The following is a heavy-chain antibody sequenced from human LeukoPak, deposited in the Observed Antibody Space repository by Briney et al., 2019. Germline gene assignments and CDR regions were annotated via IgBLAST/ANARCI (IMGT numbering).Heavy chain of an antibody. CDR3: ARDRQQLGPWGYYYYMDV. J-gene: IGHJ6*03. CDR2: IIPILGIA. V-gene: IGHV1-69*04. Sequence: SVKVSCKASGGTFSSYAISWVRQAPGQGLEWMERIIPILGIANYAQKFQGRVTITADKSTGTAYMELSSLRSEDTAVYYCARDRQQLGPWGYYYYMDVWGKGTTVTVSS. D-gene: IGHD6-13*01. CDR1: GGTFSSYA.